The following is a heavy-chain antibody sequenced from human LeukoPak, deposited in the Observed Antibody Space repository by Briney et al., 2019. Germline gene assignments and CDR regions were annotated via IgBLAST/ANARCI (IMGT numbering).Heavy chain of an antibody. D-gene: IGHD6-19*01. Sequence: ASVKVSCKASGYTFTSYGISWVRQAPGQGLEWMGWISAYNGNTNYAQKLQGRVTMTTDTSTSTAYMELRSLRSDDTAVYYCARDPAIAVAGSPNWFDPWGQGTLVTVSS. CDR1: GYTFTSYG. CDR3: ARDPAIAVAGSPNWFDP. J-gene: IGHJ5*02. V-gene: IGHV1-18*01. CDR2: ISAYNGNT.